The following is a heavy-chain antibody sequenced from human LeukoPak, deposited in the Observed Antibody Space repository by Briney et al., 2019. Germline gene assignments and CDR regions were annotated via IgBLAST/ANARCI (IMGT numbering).Heavy chain of an antibody. D-gene: IGHD6-13*01. Sequence: ASVKVSCKASGYTFTSYYMHWVRQAPGQGLEWMGLINPSGGSTSYAQKFQGRVTMTRDMSTSTVYMELSSLRSEDTAVYYCAREGRTSSSWYPYYYYYMDVWGKGTTVTVSS. J-gene: IGHJ6*03. CDR3: AREGRTSSSWYPYYYYYMDV. V-gene: IGHV1-46*01. CDR1: GYTFTSYY. CDR2: INPSGGST.